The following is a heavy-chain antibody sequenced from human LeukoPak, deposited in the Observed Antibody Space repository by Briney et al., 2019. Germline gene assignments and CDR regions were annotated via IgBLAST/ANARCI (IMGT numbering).Heavy chain of an antibody. V-gene: IGHV4-34*01. CDR3: ARQLYVSGSYYAPMDV. Sequence: SETLSLTCAVYGGSFSGYYWSWIRQPPGKGLEWIASVHYSGSTYYNPSLKSRLTISVDTSKNQFSLELSSVTAADTALSFCARQLYVSGSYYAPMDVWGKGTTVTISS. CDR1: GGSFSGYY. CDR2: VHYSGST. D-gene: IGHD3-10*01. J-gene: IGHJ6*03.